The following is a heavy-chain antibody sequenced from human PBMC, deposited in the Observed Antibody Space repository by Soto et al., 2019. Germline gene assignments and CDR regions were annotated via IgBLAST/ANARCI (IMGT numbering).Heavy chain of an antibody. V-gene: IGHV3-21*01. CDR1: GFTFSSYS. CDR2: ISSSSSYI. D-gene: IGHD2-2*01. J-gene: IGHJ3*02. CDR3: ARGGYCSSTSCYLGDEDAFDI. Sequence: PGGSLRLSCAASGFTFSSYSMNWVRQAPGKGLEWVSSISSSSSYIYNADSLKGRFTISRDNAKNSLYLQMNSLRAEDTAVYYCARGGYCSSTSCYLGDEDAFDIRGQGTMVTVAS.